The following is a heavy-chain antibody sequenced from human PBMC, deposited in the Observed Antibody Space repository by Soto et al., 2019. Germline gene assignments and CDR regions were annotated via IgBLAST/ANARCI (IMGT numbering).Heavy chain of an antibody. J-gene: IGHJ6*02. D-gene: IGHD2-15*01. CDR2: IWYDGSNK. V-gene: IGHV3-33*08. CDR1: GFTFSSYG. Sequence: VQLVESGGGLVQPGGSLRLSCAASGFTFSSYGMHWVRQAPGKGLEWVAVIWYDGSNKYYADSVKGRFTISRDNSKNTLYLQMNSLRAEDTAVYYCAREQLGYCSGGSCYADYYYYGMDVWGQGTTVTVSS. CDR3: AREQLGYCSGGSCYADYYYYGMDV.